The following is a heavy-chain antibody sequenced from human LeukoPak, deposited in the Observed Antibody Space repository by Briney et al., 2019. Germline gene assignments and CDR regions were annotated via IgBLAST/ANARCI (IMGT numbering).Heavy chain of an antibody. CDR1: GGSFSGYY. Sequence: PSETLSLTCAVYGGSFSGYYWSWIRQPPGKGLEWIGEINHSGSTNYNPSLKSRVTISVDTSKNQFSLKLSSVTAADTAVYYCARGRYLGGNDYWGQETLVTVSS. V-gene: IGHV4-34*01. D-gene: IGHD3-10*01. CDR3: ARGRYLGGNDY. CDR2: INHSGST. J-gene: IGHJ4*02.